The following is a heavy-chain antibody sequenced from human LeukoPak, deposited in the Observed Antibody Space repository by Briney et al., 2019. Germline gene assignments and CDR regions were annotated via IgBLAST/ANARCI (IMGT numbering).Heavy chain of an antibody. V-gene: IGHV4-59*01. CDR1: GGSISSYY. CDR2: IYYSGST. D-gene: IGHD2-8*01. CDR3: ARVIGYCTNGVCYKGGAFDI. J-gene: IGHJ3*02. Sequence: KPSETLSLTCTVSGGSISSYYWSWIRQPPGKGLEWIGYIYYSGSTNYNPSLKSRVTISVDTSKNQFSLKLSSVTAADTAVYYCARVIGYCTNGVCYKGGAFDIWGQGTMVTVSS.